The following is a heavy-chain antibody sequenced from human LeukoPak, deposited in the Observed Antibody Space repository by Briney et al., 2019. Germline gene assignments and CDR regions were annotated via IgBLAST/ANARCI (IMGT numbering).Heavy chain of an antibody. CDR1: GFTFSSYA. CDR3: AKGRVTIFGVVPLDYYYMDV. D-gene: IGHD3-3*01. V-gene: IGHV3-23*01. Sequence: GGSLRFSCAASGFTFSSYAMSWVRQAPGKGLEWVSAISGSGGSTYYADSVKGRFTISRDNSKNTLYLQMNSLRAEDTAVYYCAKGRVTIFGVVPLDYYYMDVWGKGTTVTVSS. CDR2: ISGSGGST. J-gene: IGHJ6*03.